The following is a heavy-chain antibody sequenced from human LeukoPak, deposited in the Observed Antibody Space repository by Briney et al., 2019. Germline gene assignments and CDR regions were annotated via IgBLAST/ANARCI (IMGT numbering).Heavy chain of an antibody. V-gene: IGHV3-7*01. CDR2: INQDGSEK. J-gene: IGHJ4*02. D-gene: IGHD3-10*02. Sequence: GGSLRLSCAVSGFTFSTEWMSWVRQAPGKGLQWVANINQDGSEKDYVATVKGRFTISRDNAKNSLYLQMNNLRAEDTAVYYCARDHYYVPDYWGQGTLVTVSS. CDR3: ARDHYYVPDY. CDR1: GFTFSTEW.